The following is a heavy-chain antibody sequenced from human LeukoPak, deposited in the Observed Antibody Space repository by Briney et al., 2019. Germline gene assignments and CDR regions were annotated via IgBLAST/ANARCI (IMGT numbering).Heavy chain of an antibody. CDR3: ARAGYSYGTGYYFDY. J-gene: IGHJ4*02. Sequence: SETLSLTCTASGGSISSYYWTWIRLPPGKGLEWIGYIYYTGATYYNPSLKSRVTISLDTSKSQFSLRLSSVTAADAAVYYRARAGYSYGTGYYFDYWGQGALVTVSS. CDR2: IYYTGAT. V-gene: IGHV4-59*01. CDR1: GGSISSYY. D-gene: IGHD5-18*01.